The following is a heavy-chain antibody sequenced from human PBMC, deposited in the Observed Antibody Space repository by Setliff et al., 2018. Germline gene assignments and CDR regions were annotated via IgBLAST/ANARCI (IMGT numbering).Heavy chain of an antibody. V-gene: IGHV5-51*01. CDR3: TRHEDRNKCTSSSCYRENDASDV. CDR2: IYPGDSDT. D-gene: IGHD2-2*01. CDR1: GYIFTNYW. Sequence: PGESLKISCKAFGYIFTNYWIGWVRQMPGKGLEWMGVIYPGDSDTRYSPSFQGQVTISADKSINTAYLQWSSLKASETAIYYCTRHEDRNKCTSSSCYRENDASDVWGQGAMVTVSS. J-gene: IGHJ3*01.